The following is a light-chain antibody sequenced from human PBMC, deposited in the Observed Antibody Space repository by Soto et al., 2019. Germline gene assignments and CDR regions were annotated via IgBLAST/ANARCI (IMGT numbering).Light chain of an antibody. CDR1: QSVSSY. CDR2: DAS. J-gene: IGKJ5*01. V-gene: IGKV3-11*01. CDR3: QQRYNCPPIT. Sequence: EIVLTQSPATLSLSPGERATLSCRASQSVSSYLAWYQQKPGQAPRLLIYDASNSATGIPARFSGSGSGTDFTLTISSLEPEDFAVYYCQQRYNCPPITFGQGTRLEIK.